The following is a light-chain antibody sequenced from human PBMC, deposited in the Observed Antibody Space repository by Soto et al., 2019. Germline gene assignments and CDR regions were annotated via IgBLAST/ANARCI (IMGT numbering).Light chain of an antibody. CDR2: DVS. CDR1: SSDVGGYNY. V-gene: IGLV2-11*01. J-gene: IGLJ1*01. CDR3: CSFAGNYIYV. Sequence: QSALTQPRSVSGSPGQSVTISCTGTSSDVGGYNYVSWYLQHPGKAPKVMIYDVSKRPSGVPDRFSGSKSGNTASLTISGLQSEDEADYYCCSFAGNYIYVFGTGTKATVL.